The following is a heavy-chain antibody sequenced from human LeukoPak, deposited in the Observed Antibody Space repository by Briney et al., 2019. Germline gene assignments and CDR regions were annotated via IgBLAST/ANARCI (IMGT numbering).Heavy chain of an antibody. V-gene: IGHV4-59*12. J-gene: IGHJ3*02. CDR2: IYYSGST. CDR1: GGSISSYY. Sequence: SETLSLTCTVSGGSISSYYWSWIRQPPGKGLEWIGYIYYSGSTNYNPSLKSRVTISVDTSKNQFSLKLSSVTAADTAVYYCARGAVAGTGDAFDIWGQGTTVTVSS. D-gene: IGHD6-19*01. CDR3: ARGAVAGTGDAFDI.